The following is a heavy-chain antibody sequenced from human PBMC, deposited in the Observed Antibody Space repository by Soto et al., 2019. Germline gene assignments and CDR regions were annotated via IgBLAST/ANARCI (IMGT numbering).Heavy chain of an antibody. J-gene: IGHJ6*02. V-gene: IGHV4-59*08. CDR3: GCYLWGCCGADCYPRDV. D-gene: IGHD2-21*02. CDR1: GGSLRSGS. Sequence: SETLSLSWTVSGGSLRSGSWLWSRHPPGKRLEWSGDIYYSGSTNYNPSLKSRVTISVDPSKNQFSLKLSSVTSAETDVYYCGCYLWGCCGADCYPRDVSDHGTTVTGS. CDR2: IYYSGST.